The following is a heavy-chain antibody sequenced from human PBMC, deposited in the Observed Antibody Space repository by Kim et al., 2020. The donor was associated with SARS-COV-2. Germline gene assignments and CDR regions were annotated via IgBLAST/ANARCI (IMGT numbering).Heavy chain of an antibody. V-gene: IGHV3-48*02. J-gene: IGHJ6*02. CDR1: GFTFSSSS. CDR2: ISSGSSTT. CDR3: ARGPPYYYGMDV. Sequence: LSLTCAASGFTFSSSSMNWVRQAPGKGLELVSYISSGSSTTYYADFVKGRFTISRDSAKKSVYLQMNSLRDEDTAVYYCARGPPYYYGMDVWGQGTTVIVSS.